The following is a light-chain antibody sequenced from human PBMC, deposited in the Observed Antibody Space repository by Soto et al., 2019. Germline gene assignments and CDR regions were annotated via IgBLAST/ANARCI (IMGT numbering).Light chain of an antibody. Sequence: EIVLTQSPGTLSLSPGERATLSGRASQSVSSSYLAWYQQKPGQAPRLLIYGASRRATGIPDRFSASGSVTDFPLTISRLEPEDFAVYYCQQYGSSQYTFGQGTKLEIK. V-gene: IGKV3-20*01. CDR2: GAS. J-gene: IGKJ2*01. CDR3: QQYGSSQYT. CDR1: QSVSSSY.